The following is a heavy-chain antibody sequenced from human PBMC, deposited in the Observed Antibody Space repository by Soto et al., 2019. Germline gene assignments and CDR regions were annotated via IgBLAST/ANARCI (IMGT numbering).Heavy chain of an antibody. Sequence: SGTLSLTCAVSGGSISSGGYSWSWIRQPPGKGLEWIGYIYHSGSTYYNPSLKSRVTISADRSKNQFSLRLSSVTAADTAVYYCARLNGYCVSTGCHGYYGMDVWGQGTTVTVS. D-gene: IGHD2-2*03. V-gene: IGHV4-30-2*01. CDR1: GGSISSGGYS. CDR2: IYHSGST. J-gene: IGHJ6*02. CDR3: ARLNGYCVSTGCHGYYGMDV.